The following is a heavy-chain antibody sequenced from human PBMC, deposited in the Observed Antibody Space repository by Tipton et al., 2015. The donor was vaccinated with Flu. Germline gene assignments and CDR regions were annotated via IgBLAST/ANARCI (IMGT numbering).Heavy chain of an antibody. CDR2: IGRGTTYI. Sequence: SLRLSCTASGFTFSSSSMGWVRQSAGKGLEWVSFIGRGTTYIYYADSVRGRFTISRDNAKNSLYLQMNSLRAEDTAVYYCARDHPPSITVFGEITDYFGMDVWGQGTTVTVSS. V-gene: IGHV3-21*04. J-gene: IGHJ6*02. CDR3: ARDHPPSITVFGEITDYFGMDV. D-gene: IGHD3-3*01. CDR1: GFTFSSSS.